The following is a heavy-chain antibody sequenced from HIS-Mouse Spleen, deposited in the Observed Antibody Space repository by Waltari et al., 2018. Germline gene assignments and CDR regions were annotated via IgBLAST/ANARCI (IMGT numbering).Heavy chain of an antibody. V-gene: IGHV4-39*07. D-gene: IGHD6-19*01. CDR3: ARGAVAGYYFDY. CDR1: GGSISSSSYY. CDR2: IYYSGST. Sequence: QLQLQESGPGLVKPSETLSLTCTVSGGSISSSSYYWGWIRQPPGKGLEWIGGIYYSGSTSYNPSLKSRVTISVDTSKNQFSLKLSSVTAADTAVYYCARGAVAGYYFDYWGQGTLVTVSS. J-gene: IGHJ4*02.